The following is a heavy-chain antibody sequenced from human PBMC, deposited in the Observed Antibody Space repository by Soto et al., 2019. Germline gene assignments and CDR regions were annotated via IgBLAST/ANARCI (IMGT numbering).Heavy chain of an antibody. J-gene: IGHJ4*02. D-gene: IGHD3-16*01. V-gene: IGHV3-23*01. Sequence: HPGGSLRLSCAASGFTFSSYAMSWVRQAPGKGLEWVSAISGSGGSTYYADSVKGRFTISRDNSKNTLYLQMNSLRAEDTAVYYCAKGDYYYVWGRPPQYYFDYWGQGTLVTGSS. CDR1: GFTFSSYA. CDR3: AKGDYYYVWGRPPQYYFDY. CDR2: ISGSGGST.